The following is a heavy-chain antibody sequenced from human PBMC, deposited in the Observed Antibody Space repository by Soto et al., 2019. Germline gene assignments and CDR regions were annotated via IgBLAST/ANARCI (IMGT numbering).Heavy chain of an antibody. V-gene: IGHV1-69*06. Sequence: SVKVSCKASGGTFSSYAMSWVRQAPGQGLEWMGGIIPIFGTANYAQKFQGRVTITADKSTSTAYMELSSLRSEDTAVYYCARELPPRYAYNWFDPWGQGPMITVSS. D-gene: IGHD2-15*01. J-gene: IGHJ5*02. CDR2: IIPIFGTA. CDR1: GGTFSSYA. CDR3: ARELPPRYAYNWFDP.